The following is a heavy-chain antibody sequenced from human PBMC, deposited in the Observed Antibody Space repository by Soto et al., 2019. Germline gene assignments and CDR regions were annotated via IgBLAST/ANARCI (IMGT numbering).Heavy chain of an antibody. J-gene: IGHJ6*02. D-gene: IGHD4-17*01. CDR1: GGTFSSYA. V-gene: IGHV1-69*06. CDR3: AYGDDYLGGYYYGMDV. CDR2: IIPIFGTA. Sequence: ASVKVSCKASGGTFSSYAISWVRQAPGQGLEWMGGIIPIFGTANYTQKFQGRVTITADKSTSTAYMELSSLRSEDTAVYYCAYGDDYLGGYYYGMDVWGQGTTVTVSS.